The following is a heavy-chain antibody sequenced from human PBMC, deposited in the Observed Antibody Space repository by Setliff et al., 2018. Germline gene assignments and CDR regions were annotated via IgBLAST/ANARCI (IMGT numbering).Heavy chain of an antibody. CDR2: INGGGTAT. J-gene: IGHJ4*02. CDR1: GFTFSSSS. D-gene: IGHD2-15*01. Sequence: LRLSCAASGFTFSSSSMTWVRQAPGKGLEWVSAINGGGTATYYADSVKGRFTISRDNSKNTLYLQMNSLRAEDTAVYYCAKYTRVVTTTCFDYWGQGTLVTVAS. CDR3: AKYTRVVTTTCFDY. V-gene: IGHV3-23*01.